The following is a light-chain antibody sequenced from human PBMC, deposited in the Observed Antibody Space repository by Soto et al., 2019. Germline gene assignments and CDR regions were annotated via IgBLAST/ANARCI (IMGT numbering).Light chain of an antibody. J-gene: IGKJ2*01. Sequence: EIVLTQSPGTLSLSPGERATLSCRASQSVSSTHLAWYQHKPGQAPRLLMYGSSTRATGVPDRFSGSGSGTYFTLTLTGLEPEDLAVYYCQLYGTSPPRYIFGQGTKLEIK. CDR1: QSVSSTH. CDR3: QLYGTSPPRYI. V-gene: IGKV3-20*01. CDR2: GSS.